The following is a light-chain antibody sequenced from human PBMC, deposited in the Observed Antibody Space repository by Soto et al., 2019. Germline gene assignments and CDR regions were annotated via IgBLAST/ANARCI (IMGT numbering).Light chain of an antibody. CDR2: LNSDGSH. CDR3: QTWGTGIQV. CDR1: SGHSSYA. J-gene: IGLJ1*01. Sequence: QPVLTQSPSASASLGASVKLTCTLSSGHSSYAIAWHQQQPEKGPRYLMKLNSDGSHSKGDGIPDSFSGSSSGAERYLTISSLQSEDEADCYCQTWGTGIQVFGTGTKVTVL. V-gene: IGLV4-69*01.